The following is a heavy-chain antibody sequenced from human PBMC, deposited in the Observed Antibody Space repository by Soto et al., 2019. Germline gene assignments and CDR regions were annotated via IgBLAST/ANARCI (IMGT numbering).Heavy chain of an antibody. D-gene: IGHD3-10*01. CDR1: GFSYSTYT. Sequence: GGSLRLSCAASGFSYSTYTMSWVRQAPGKGLEWVSAISGTTDNTYYADSVKGRFTISRDNSKNTLYLQMNSLRAEDTALYYSARSLRGVIIDFDSWGLGTLVTVSS. V-gene: IGHV3-23*01. CDR2: ISGTTDNT. J-gene: IGHJ4*02. CDR3: ARSLRGVIIDFDS.